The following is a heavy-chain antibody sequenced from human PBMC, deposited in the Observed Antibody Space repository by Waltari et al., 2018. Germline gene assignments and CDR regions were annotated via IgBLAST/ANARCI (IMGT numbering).Heavy chain of an antibody. J-gene: IGHJ3*02. CDR3: AKGLTTVTTADAFDI. Sequence: QVQLVESGGGVVQPGGSLRLSCAASGFTFSIYGIHWVRQAPGKGLDWVAVISYDGFKKYYADSVKGRFTISRDNSKNTLYLQMNSLRAEDTAVYYCAKGLTTVTTADAFDIWGQGTMVTVSS. CDR2: ISYDGFKK. V-gene: IGHV3-30*18. D-gene: IGHD4-17*01. CDR1: GFTFSIYG.